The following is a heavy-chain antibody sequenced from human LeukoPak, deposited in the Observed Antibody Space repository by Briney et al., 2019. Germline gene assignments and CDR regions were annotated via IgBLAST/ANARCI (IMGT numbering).Heavy chain of an antibody. D-gene: IGHD3-3*01. CDR2: INHSGIT. CDR1: NGSFNTNY. J-gene: IGHJ4*02. Sequence: SETLSLTCGVYNGSFNTNYWSWIRQPPGKGLEWIGEINHSGITNSNPSLKSRATISIDTSKKQFSLKLTSVTAADTAVYYCARLDFLSGFYAFGYWGQGTLVTVSS. CDR3: ARLDFLSGFYAFGY. V-gene: IGHV4-34*01.